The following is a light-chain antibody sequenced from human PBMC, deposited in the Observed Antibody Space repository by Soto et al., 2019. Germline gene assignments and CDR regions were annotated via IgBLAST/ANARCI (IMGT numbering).Light chain of an antibody. CDR1: QNINGY. CDR3: QQSYSAPLT. Sequence: DIQMTQSPPFLSASVGDKVTITCRASQNINGYLSWYQQGPGKAPKLLIYAASSLQSGVPSRFSGSGSGTDFNFTIAGLQSEDFTTFYCQQSYSAPLTFGGGTKVEIK. CDR2: AAS. J-gene: IGKJ4*01. V-gene: IGKV1-39*01.